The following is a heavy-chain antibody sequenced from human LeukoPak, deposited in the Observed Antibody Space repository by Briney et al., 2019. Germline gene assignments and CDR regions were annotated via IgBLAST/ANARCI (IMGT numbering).Heavy chain of an antibody. CDR2: INHSGST. CDR1: GGSFSGYY. J-gene: IGHJ4*02. Sequence: SETLSLTCAVYGGSFSGYYWSWIRQPPGKGLEWIGEINHSGSTNYNPSLKSRVTISVDTSKNQFSLKLSSVTAADTAVYYCARAPPYYGSSGYFAYFDYWGQGTLVTVSS. D-gene: IGHD3-22*01. CDR3: ARAPPYYGSSGYFAYFDY. V-gene: IGHV4-34*01.